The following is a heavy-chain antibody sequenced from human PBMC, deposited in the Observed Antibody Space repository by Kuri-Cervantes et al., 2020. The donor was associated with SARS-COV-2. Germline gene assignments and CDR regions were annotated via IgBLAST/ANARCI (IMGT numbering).Heavy chain of an antibody. D-gene: IGHD6-19*01. CDR2: IIPIFGTA. Sequence: SVKVSCKASGGTFSSYAISWVRQAPGQGLEWMGGIIPIFGTANYAQKFQGRVTITTDESTSTAYMELSSLRSEDTAVYYCARDGAGVAVAGTSNWFDPWGQGTLVTVSS. V-gene: IGHV1-69*05. CDR1: GGTFSSYA. J-gene: IGHJ5*02. CDR3: ARDGAGVAVAGTSNWFDP.